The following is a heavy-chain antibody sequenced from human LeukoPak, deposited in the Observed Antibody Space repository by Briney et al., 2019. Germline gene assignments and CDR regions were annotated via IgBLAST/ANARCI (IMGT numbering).Heavy chain of an antibody. V-gene: IGHV4-4*07. Sequence: SSETLSLTCTVSGGSISSYYWSWIRQPAGKGLEWIGRIYSSGSTNYNPSLKSRVTMSVDTSKNQFSLNLSSVTAADTAVYYCARSERYSSGWYFYFDYWGQGTLVTVSS. J-gene: IGHJ4*02. D-gene: IGHD6-19*01. CDR2: IYSSGST. CDR3: ARSERYSSGWYFYFDY. CDR1: GGSISSYY.